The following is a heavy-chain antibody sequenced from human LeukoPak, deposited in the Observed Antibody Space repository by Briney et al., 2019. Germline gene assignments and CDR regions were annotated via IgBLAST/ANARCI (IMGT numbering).Heavy chain of an antibody. D-gene: IGHD6-25*01. CDR3: AGGNTWPGLSY. J-gene: IGHJ4*02. Sequence: GGSLRLSCAASGFTVSGNYMSWVRQAPGKGLEWVSIIYTAGSTYNADSVKGRFTISRDKSKNTLYLQMNTLRAEDTAVYFCAGGNTWPGLSYWGQGTLLTVSS. V-gene: IGHV3-53*01. CDR2: IYTAGST. CDR1: GFTVSGNY.